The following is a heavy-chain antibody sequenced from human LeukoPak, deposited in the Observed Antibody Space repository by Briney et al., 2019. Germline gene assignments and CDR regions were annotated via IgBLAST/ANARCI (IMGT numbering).Heavy chain of an antibody. J-gene: IGHJ1*01. CDR2: IIPIFGTA. D-gene: IGHD3-22*01. CDR3: ARGRRFKTYYYDSSGYQSREYFQH. V-gene: IGHV1-69*13. Sequence: SVKVSCKASGGTFSSYAISWVRQAPGQGLEWMGGIIPIFGTANYAQKFQGRVTITADESTSTAYMELSSLRSEDTAVYYCARGRRFKTYYYDSSGYQSREYFQHWGQGTLVTVSS. CDR1: GGTFSSYA.